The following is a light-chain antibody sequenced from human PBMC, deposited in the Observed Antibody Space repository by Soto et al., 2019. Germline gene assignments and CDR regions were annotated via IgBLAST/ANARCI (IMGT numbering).Light chain of an antibody. V-gene: IGKV3-20*01. CDR2: GAS. J-gene: IGKJ1*01. CDR1: QNFGISY. Sequence: EIVLTQSPGTLSLSPEESATLSCRASQNFGISYLAWYQQKPGQAPRLLIYGASSRATGIPDRFSGSGSGTDFTLTISRLEPEDYAVYYCQQYGSSPWTFGQGTKVDI. CDR3: QQYGSSPWT.